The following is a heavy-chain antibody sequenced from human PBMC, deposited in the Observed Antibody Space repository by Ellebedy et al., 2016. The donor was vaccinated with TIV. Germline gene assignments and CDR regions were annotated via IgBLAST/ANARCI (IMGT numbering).Heavy chain of an antibody. Sequence: AASVKVSCKASGFDFPTSAVQWVQQARGQRLEWMGWNVIIPGTTVDAQKFEERVNLSSDMSTNTAYMELSGLTSDDTGDYYCAAGEQYMGVPVANDNWGQGTPVTVSS. V-gene: IGHV1-58*01. CDR1: GFDFPTSA. CDR3: AAGEQYMGVPVANDN. D-gene: IGHD2-2*01. J-gene: IGHJ4*02. CDR2: NVIIPGTT.